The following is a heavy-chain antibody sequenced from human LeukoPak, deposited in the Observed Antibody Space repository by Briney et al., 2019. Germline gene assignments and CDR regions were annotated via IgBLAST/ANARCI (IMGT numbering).Heavy chain of an antibody. CDR1: GFTFSGSA. D-gene: IGHD6-13*01. V-gene: IGHV3-73*01. CDR2: IRSKANSYAT. J-gene: IGHJ4*02. CDR3: TRLPYSSSSPQSDY. Sequence: GGSLRLSCAASGFTFSGSAMPWVRQASGKGLEWVGRIRSKANSYATAYAASVKGRFTSSRDDSKNTAYLQMNSLKTEDTAVYYCTRLPYSSSSPQSDYWGQGTLVTVSS.